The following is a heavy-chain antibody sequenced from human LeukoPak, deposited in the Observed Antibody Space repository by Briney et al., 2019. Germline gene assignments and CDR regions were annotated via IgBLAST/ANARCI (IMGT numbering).Heavy chain of an antibody. V-gene: IGHV3-74*01. J-gene: IGHJ4*02. CDR3: ARLSEATGPNY. Sequence: PGGSLRLSCAASGFTFSSYWMHWVRQAPGERLGWVSEINSDGSSTNYADSVKGRFTISRDNAKNTLYLQMNSLRVDDTAVYYCARLSEATGPNYWGQGTLVTVSS. CDR1: GFTFSSYW. CDR2: INSDGSST. D-gene: IGHD1-1*01.